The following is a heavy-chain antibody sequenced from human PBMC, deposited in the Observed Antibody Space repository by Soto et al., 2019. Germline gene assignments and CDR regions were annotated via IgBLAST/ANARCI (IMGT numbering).Heavy chain of an antibody. D-gene: IGHD4-17*01. Sequence: QVQLVESGGGVVQPGRSLRLSFAASGFTFSNYDIHWVRQAPGKGLEWVAVISYDGTIKYYADSVKGRFTMSRDNSKNTLYLQMNSLRAEDTAVYYCAKVSGPMTTVTTFDYWGQGTLVTVSS. J-gene: IGHJ4*02. CDR3: AKVSGPMTTVTTFDY. CDR2: ISYDGTIK. V-gene: IGHV3-30*18. CDR1: GFTFSNYD.